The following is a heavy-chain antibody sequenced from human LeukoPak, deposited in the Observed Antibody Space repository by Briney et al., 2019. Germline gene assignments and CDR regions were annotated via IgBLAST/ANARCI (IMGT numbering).Heavy chain of an antibody. CDR3: ARDSPPAYCSGGSCYVDY. J-gene: IGHJ4*02. D-gene: IGHD2-15*01. V-gene: IGHV4-34*01. CDR2: INHSGST. Sequence: SETLSLTCAVYGGSFSGYYWSWIRQPPGKGLEWIGEINHSGSTNYNPSLKSRVTISVDTSKNEFSLKLSSVTAADTAVYCARDSPPAYCSGGSCYVDYWGQGTLVTVSS. CDR1: GGSFSGYY.